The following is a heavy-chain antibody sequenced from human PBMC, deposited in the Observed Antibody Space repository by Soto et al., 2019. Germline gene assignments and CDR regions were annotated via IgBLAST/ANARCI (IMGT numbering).Heavy chain of an antibody. CDR3: ARETRAVAGRGAFDP. J-gene: IGHJ5*02. V-gene: IGHV5-51*01. CDR2: IYPGDSDT. CDR1: GYSFTSYW. Sequence: CKGSGYSFTSYWIGWVRQMPGKGLEWMGIIYPGDSDTRYSPSFQGQVTISADKSISTAYLQWSSLKASDTAMYYCARETRAVAGRGAFDPWGQGTSVTVSS. D-gene: IGHD6-19*01.